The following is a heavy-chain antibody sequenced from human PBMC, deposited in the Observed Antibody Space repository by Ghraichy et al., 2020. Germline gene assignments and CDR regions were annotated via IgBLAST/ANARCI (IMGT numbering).Heavy chain of an antibody. J-gene: IGHJ4*02. CDR3: ARRGSSNFDPFEL. CDR1: GGSITNENYY. D-gene: IGHD3-16*01. Sequence: SQTLSLTCTVSGGSITNENYYYNWIRQPAGKGLEWIGRIYFRGTTNYEPSLKNRVTISLDTSNNEFSLEVTSVTAADTAVYFCARRGSSNFDPFELWGQGTLVTVSP. CDR2: IYFRGTT. V-gene: IGHV4-61*02.